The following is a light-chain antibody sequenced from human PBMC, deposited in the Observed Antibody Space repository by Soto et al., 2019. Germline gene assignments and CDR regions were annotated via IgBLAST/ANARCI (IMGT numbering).Light chain of an antibody. CDR1: QSVSRSH. V-gene: IGKV3-20*01. CDR2: GAS. CDR3: QQYGNSPPYS. Sequence: EIVLTQSPGTLSLSPGERATLSCRASQSVSRSHLAWYQQKPGQAPRLLIYGASSRATGIADRFSGSASGTDFTLTISRLEPEDFAVYYCQQYGNSPPYSFCQGTKLEIK. J-gene: IGKJ2*03.